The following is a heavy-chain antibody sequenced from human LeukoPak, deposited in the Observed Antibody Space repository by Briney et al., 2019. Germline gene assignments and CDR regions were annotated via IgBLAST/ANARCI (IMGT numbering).Heavy chain of an antibody. CDR2: TRNKANSYTT. J-gene: IGHJ4*02. Sequence: GGSLRLSCAASGFTFSDHYMDWVRQAPGKGLEWVGRTRNKANSYTTEYAASVKGRFTISRDDSKNSLYLQMNSLKTEDTAVYYCAREDKNGYSSSWYWDWGQGTLVTVSS. CDR1: GFTFSDHY. V-gene: IGHV3-72*01. D-gene: IGHD6-13*01. CDR3: AREDKNGYSSSWYWD.